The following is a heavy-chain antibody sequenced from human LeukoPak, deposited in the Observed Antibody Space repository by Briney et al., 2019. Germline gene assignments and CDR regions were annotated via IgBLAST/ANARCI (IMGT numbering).Heavy chain of an antibody. CDR3: AKAIAARPDY. V-gene: IGHV3-30*02. J-gene: IGHJ4*02. CDR2: IRYDGSNK. Sequence: GGSLRLSCAASGFTFSSYGMHWVHQAPGKGLEWVAFIRYDGSNKYYADSVKGRFTISRDNSKNTLYLQMNSLRAEDTAVYYCAKAIAARPDYWGQGTLVTVSS. CDR1: GFTFSSYG. D-gene: IGHD6-6*01.